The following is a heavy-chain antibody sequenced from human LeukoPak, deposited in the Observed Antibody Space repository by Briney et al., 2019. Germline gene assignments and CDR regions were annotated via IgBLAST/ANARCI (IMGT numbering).Heavy chain of an antibody. CDR1: GFTFSTYS. CDR2: ISTSGTTI. D-gene: IGHD2-21*01. V-gene: IGHV3-48*02. CDR3: ARKGIFAFYI. Sequence: PGGSLRLSCAASGFTFSTYSMNWVRQAPGKGLEWVSHISTSGTTIYNADSVKGRFTISRDNAKNSLYLQMNSLRDEDTAVYYCARKGIFAFYISGQGTMVSVSS. J-gene: IGHJ3*02.